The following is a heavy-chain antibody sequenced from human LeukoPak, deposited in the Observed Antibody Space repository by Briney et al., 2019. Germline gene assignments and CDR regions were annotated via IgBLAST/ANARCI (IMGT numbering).Heavy chain of an antibody. CDR1: GYTFTGYY. CDR3: ARDHERVGYTSILFDY. Sequence: ASVKVSCKASGYTFTGYYMHWVRQAPGQGLEWMGWINPNSGGTNYAQKFQGRVTMTRDTSISTAYVELSRLRSDDTAVYYCARDHERVGYTSILFDYWGQGTLVTVSS. CDR2: INPNSGGT. V-gene: IGHV1-2*02. J-gene: IGHJ4*02. D-gene: IGHD6-13*01.